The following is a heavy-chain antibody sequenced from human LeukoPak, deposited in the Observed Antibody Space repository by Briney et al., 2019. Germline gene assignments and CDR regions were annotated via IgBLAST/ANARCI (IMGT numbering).Heavy chain of an antibody. CDR2: IYHSGST. Sequence: SETLSLTCTVSGYSISSGYYWGWIRQPPGKGLEWIGSIYHSGSTYYNPSLKSRVTISVDTSKNQFSLKLSSVTAADTAVYYCASYGSGSHIAFDYWGQGTLVTVSS. D-gene: IGHD3-10*01. CDR1: GYSISSGYY. CDR3: ASYGSGSHIAFDY. J-gene: IGHJ4*02. V-gene: IGHV4-38-2*02.